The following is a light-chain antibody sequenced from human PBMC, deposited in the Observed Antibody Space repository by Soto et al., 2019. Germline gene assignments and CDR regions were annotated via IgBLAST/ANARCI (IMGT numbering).Light chain of an antibody. J-gene: IGKJ5*01. CDR1: QAIGSW. CDR3: QQAISFPIT. V-gene: IGKV1D-12*01. Sequence: DIPMTQSPSSVSASVGDRVIITCRASQAIGSWLAWYHQKTGKAPKLLIYAASSLRSGVPSRLSGSGSWTDFTVTIISLQPEDFATDYCQQAISFPITFGKGTRL. CDR2: AAS.